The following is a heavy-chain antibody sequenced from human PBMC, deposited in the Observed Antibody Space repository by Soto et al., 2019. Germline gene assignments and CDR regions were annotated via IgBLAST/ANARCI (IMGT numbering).Heavy chain of an antibody. CDR1: GFTFSSYG. CDR3: ARESAHYYYDSSGYYPNFDY. D-gene: IGHD3-22*01. CDR2: IWYDGSNK. Sequence: GGSLRLSCAASGFTFSSYGMHWVRQAPGKGLEWVAVIWYDGSNKYYADSVKGRFTISRDNSKNTLYLQMNSLRAEDTAVYYCARESAHYYYDSSGYYPNFDYWGQGTLVTVSS. V-gene: IGHV3-33*01. J-gene: IGHJ4*02.